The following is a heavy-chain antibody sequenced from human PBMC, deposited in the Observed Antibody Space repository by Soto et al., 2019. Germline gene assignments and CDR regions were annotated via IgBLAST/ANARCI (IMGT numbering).Heavy chain of an antibody. Sequence: QLQLQESGPGLVKPSETLSLTCTVSGGSISSSSYYWGWIRQPPGKGLEWIGSIYYSGSTYYNPYLKSRVTISVDTSKNQFSLKLSSVTAADTAVYYCARSSKGNYGPHYYGMDVWGQGTTVTVSS. CDR2: IYYSGST. V-gene: IGHV4-39*01. D-gene: IGHD4-17*01. CDR3: ARSSKGNYGPHYYGMDV. J-gene: IGHJ6*02. CDR1: GGSISSSSYY.